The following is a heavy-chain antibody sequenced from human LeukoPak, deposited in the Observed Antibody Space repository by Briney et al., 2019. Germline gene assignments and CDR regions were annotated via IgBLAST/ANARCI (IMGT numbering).Heavy chain of an antibody. CDR1: GVSITSNY. CDR3: ARSSGHSYGDFDY. CDR2: THHSGAT. J-gene: IGHJ4*02. V-gene: IGHV4-59*01. Sequence: SETLSLTCSVSGVSITSNYWGWIRQPPGKGLEWLGYTHHSGATSYNPSLKSRSTMSLDTSNNQFSLKLSSVTAADTAVYYCARSSGHSYGDFDYWGQGNLVTVSS. D-gene: IGHD5-18*01.